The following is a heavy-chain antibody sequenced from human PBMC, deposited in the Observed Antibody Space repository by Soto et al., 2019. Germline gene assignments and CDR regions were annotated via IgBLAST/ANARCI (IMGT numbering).Heavy chain of an antibody. CDR3: ARSLLYGYYYYYYGMDV. V-gene: IGHV3-7*03. CDR2: IKQDGSEK. D-gene: IGHD2-2*02. CDR1: GFTFSSYW. Sequence: EVQLVESGGGLVQPGGSLRLSCAASGFTFSSYWMSWVRQAPGKGLEWVANIKQDGSEKYYVDSVKGRFTISRDNAKNSLYLQMNSLRAEDTAVYYCARSLLYGYYYYYYGMDVWGQGTTVTVSS. J-gene: IGHJ6*02.